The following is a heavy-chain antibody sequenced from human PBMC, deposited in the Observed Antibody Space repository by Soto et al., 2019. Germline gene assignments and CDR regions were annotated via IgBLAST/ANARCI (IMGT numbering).Heavy chain of an antibody. CDR3: XXXXXXXXXXXXGMDV. CDR1: GFTFSDYS. CDR2: ISSSSGTI. V-gene: IGHV3-48*01. Sequence: EVQLVESGGGLVQPGGSLRLSCTASGFTFSDYSMNWVRHAPGKGLEWVSYISSSSGTIHYADSVKGRFTISRDNAKXXXXXXXXXXXXXXXXXXXXXXXXXXXXXXXXGMDVWGKGTTVTVSS. J-gene: IGHJ6*03.